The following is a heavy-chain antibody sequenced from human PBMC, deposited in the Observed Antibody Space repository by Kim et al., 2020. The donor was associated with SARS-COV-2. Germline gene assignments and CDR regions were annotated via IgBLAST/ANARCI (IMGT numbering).Heavy chain of an antibody. V-gene: IGHV4-39*01. D-gene: IGHD3-3*01. CDR3: ARRDFWSCYFNDY. Sequence: YNPSLKSRVTISVDTSKNQFSLKLSSVTAADTAVYYCARRDFWSCYFNDYWGQGTLVTVSS. J-gene: IGHJ4*02.